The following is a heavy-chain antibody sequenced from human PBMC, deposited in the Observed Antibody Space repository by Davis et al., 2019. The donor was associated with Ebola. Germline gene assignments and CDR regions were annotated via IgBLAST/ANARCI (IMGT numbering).Heavy chain of an antibody. CDR2: INHSGST. Sequence: SETLSPTCAVHGASFTASYWSWIRQPPGKGLEWIGEINHSGSTNYNPSLTSRVTISVDTSKNQFSLKLSSVTAADTAVYYCAGPASMYYFDYWGQGTLVTVSS. D-gene: IGHD2-2*01. V-gene: IGHV4-34*01. CDR3: AGPASMYYFDY. J-gene: IGHJ4*02. CDR1: GASFTASY.